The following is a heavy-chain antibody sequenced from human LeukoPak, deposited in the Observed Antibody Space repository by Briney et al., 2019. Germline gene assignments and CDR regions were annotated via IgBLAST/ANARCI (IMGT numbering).Heavy chain of an antibody. V-gene: IGHV1-46*01. Sequence: ASVKVSCKASGYTLTSYYMHWVRQAPGQGLEWMGIINPSGGSTTYAQKFQGRVTMTRDTSTSTVYMELSSLRSEDTAMYYCEREMQGWFDPWGQGTLVTVSS. CDR2: INPSGGST. CDR1: GYTLTSYY. J-gene: IGHJ5*02. CDR3: EREMQGWFDP.